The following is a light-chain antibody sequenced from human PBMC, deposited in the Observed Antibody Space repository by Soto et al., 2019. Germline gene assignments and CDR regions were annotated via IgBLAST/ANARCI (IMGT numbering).Light chain of an antibody. CDR2: GAC. Sequence: IVFTQSPVTLSLSPGERATLSCRASQSLSSSYSACYQHPPRQRPSLLIYGACSRATGIPDRFSGSGSGTDFTLTISRLEPEDFAVYYCQQHETLITFGQGTRLEIK. V-gene: IGKV3-20*01. CDR1: QSLSSSY. J-gene: IGKJ5*01. CDR3: QQHETLIT.